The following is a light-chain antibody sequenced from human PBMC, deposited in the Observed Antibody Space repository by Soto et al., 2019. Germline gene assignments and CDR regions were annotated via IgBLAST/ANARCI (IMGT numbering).Light chain of an antibody. V-gene: IGLV2-8*01. CDR2: DVT. J-gene: IGLJ3*02. CDR3: TSYAGSNNWV. Sequence: QSVLTQPPSASGSPGQSVTISCTGTTSDVGGYTYVTWYQQYPGKAPKLVIYDVTKRPSGVPDRFSGSKSGNTASLTVSGLQAEDEADYYCTSYAGSNNWVFGGGTKLTVL. CDR1: TSDVGGYTY.